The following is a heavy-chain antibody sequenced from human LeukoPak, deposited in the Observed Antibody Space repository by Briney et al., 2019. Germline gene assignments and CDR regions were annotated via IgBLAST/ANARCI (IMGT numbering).Heavy chain of an antibody. J-gene: IGHJ4*02. V-gene: IGHV5-51*01. CDR1: GYSFTSYW. CDR3: ARRAGYDILTGYYKKYFDY. Sequence: GESLKISCKGSGYSFTSYWIGWVRQMPGKGLEWMGIIYPGDSDTRYSPSFQGQVTISADKSISTAYPQWSSLKASDTAMYYCARRAGYDILTGYYKKYFDYWGQGTLVTVSS. CDR2: IYPGDSDT. D-gene: IGHD3-9*01.